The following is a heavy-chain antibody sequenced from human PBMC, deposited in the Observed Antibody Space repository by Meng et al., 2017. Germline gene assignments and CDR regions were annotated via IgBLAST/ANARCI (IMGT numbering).Heavy chain of an antibody. D-gene: IGHD3-22*01. CDR2: IIPIFGTA. Sequence: VRLGLSGAEVKKPGSSVNVYCKASGGTLSSYAISWVRQAPGQGLEWMGGIIPIFGTANYAQKFQGRVTITADKSTSTAYMELSSLRSEDTAVYYCASDLPDYYDSSGYPYWGQGTLVTVSS. J-gene: IGHJ4*02. CDR1: GGTLSSYA. CDR3: ASDLPDYYDSSGYPY. V-gene: IGHV1-69*06.